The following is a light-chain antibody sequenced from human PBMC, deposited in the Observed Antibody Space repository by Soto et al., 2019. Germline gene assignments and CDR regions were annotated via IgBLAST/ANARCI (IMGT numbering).Light chain of an antibody. J-gene: IGKJ2*01. V-gene: IGKV1-5*01. CDR2: DAS. CDR3: QQYNTYSST. CDR1: QSISSY. Sequence: DIPMTQSPSTLSASVGDRVTITCRASQSISSYLAWYQQKPGKAPKLLIYDASKLESGVPSRFSGSGSGTEFTLAIASLQPDDFATYYCQQYNTYSSTFGQGTKLEIK.